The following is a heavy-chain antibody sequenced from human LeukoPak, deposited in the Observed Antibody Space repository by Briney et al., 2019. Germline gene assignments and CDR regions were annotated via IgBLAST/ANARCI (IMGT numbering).Heavy chain of an antibody. CDR3: ARVLAAAGPRGKYYYYYMDV. J-gene: IGHJ6*03. V-gene: IGHV1-69*13. Sequence: SVKVSCKASGGTFSSYAISWVRQAPGQGLERMGGIIPIFGTANYAQKFQGRVTITADESTSTAYMELSSLRSEDTAVYYCARVLAAAGPRGKYYYYYMDVWGKGTTVTVSS. D-gene: IGHD6-13*01. CDR1: GGTFSSYA. CDR2: IIPIFGTA.